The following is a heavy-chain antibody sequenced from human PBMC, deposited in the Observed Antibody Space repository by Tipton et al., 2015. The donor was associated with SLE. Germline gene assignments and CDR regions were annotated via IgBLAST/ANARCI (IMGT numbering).Heavy chain of an antibody. CDR2: IYYSGST. CDR3: ARTSRFLEWLPFDY. J-gene: IGHJ4*02. D-gene: IGHD3-3*01. CDR1: GGSISSYY. V-gene: IGHV4-59*01. Sequence: GLVKPSETLSLTCTVSGGSISSYYWSWIRQPPGKGLEWIGCIYYSGSTNYNPSLKSRVTISVDTSKNQFSLKLSSVTAADTAVYYCARTSRFLEWLPFDYWGQGTLVTVSS.